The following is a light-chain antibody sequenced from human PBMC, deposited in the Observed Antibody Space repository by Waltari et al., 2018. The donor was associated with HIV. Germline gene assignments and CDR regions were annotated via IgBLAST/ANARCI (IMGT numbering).Light chain of an antibody. Sequence: EIVLTQSPGTLSLSPGERAPLSCRVSQSVSSSYLAWYQQKPGQAPRLLISGASSRATGIPDRFSGSGSGTDFTLTISRLEPEDFALYFCQQYAYSPWTFGQGTKVEIK. CDR1: QSVSSSY. CDR2: GAS. CDR3: QQYAYSPWT. J-gene: IGKJ1*01. V-gene: IGKV3-20*01.